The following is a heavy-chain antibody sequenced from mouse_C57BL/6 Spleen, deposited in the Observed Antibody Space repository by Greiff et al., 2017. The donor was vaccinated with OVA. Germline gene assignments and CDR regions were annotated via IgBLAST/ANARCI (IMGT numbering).Heavy chain of an antibody. CDR2: IWSGGST. Sequence: VQLQQSRPGLVQPSQSLSITCTVSGFSLTSYGVHWVRQSPGKGLEWLGVIWSGGSTDYNAAFISRLSISKDNSKSQVFFKMNSLQADDTAIYYCARNGLGLYFDYWGQGTTLTVSS. J-gene: IGHJ2*01. V-gene: IGHV2-2*01. CDR1: GFSLTSYG. CDR3: ARNGLGLYFDY. D-gene: IGHD4-1*01.